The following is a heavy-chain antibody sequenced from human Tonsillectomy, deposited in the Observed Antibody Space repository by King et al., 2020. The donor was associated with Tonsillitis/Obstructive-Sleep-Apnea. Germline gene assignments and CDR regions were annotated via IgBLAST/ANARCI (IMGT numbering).Heavy chain of an antibody. CDR2: IYYTGST. V-gene: IGHV4-39*01. CDR3: ARHGGSGWYGGWFDP. D-gene: IGHD6-19*01. Sequence: QLQESGPGLVKPSETLSLTCTVSGGSISGTNYYWGWIRQPPGKGLEWIGSIYYTGSTYYNPSLESRVTIFVDTSKNQFSLKLSSVAAADTAVYYWARHGGSGWYGGWFDPCGQGTLVTVSS. CDR1: GGSISGTNYY. J-gene: IGHJ5*02.